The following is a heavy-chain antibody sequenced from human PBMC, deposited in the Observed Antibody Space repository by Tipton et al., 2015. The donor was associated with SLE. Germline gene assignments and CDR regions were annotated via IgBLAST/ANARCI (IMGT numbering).Heavy chain of an antibody. CDR2: INTGNGNT. J-gene: IGHJ5*01. CDR1: GYTFNIYA. D-gene: IGHD3-10*02. CDR3: ATGDYVDDS. Sequence: QLVQSGAEVKKPGASVKVSCKASGYTFNIYAMHWVRQAPGQRLEWMGWINTGNGNTKYSQKLQGRVTIIRDTSASTVYMELSSLKSEDTAVYYCATGDYVDDSWGQGTLVTVSS. V-gene: IGHV1-3*04.